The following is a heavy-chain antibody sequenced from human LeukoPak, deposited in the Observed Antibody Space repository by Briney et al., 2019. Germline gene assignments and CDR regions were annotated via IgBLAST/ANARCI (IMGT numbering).Heavy chain of an antibody. D-gene: IGHD5-18*01. CDR3: ARVAYRYVINDWSRTGLGAYPTKYYDHMDV. CDR1: GGSFSDYY. Sequence: SETLSLTCAVYGGSFSDYYWSWIRQPPGKGLEWIGEINPSGSTNHSPSLKSRVTISVDTSKNQFSLKLSSVAAADTAVYFCARVAYRYVINDWSRTGLGAYPTKYYDHMDVWDKGTTVTVSS. CDR2: INPSGST. J-gene: IGHJ6*03. V-gene: IGHV4-34*01.